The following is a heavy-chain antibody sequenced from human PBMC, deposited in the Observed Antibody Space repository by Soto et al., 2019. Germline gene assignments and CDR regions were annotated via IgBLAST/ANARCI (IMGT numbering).Heavy chain of an antibody. CDR3: SRGLRGNWFDP. J-gene: IGHJ5*02. CDR2: INAGNGNT. Sequence: QVQLVQSGAEVKKPGASVKVSCKASGYTFTSYAMHWVRQAPGQRLEWMGWINAGNGNTKYSQKFQGRVTITRDTSASTAYIELSSLRSEDTAVYYCSRGLRGNWFDPWGQGTLVTVSS. D-gene: IGHD1-26*01. CDR1: GYTFTSYA. V-gene: IGHV1-3*01.